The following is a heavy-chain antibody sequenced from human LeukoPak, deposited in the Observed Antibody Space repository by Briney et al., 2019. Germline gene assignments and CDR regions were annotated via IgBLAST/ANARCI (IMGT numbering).Heavy chain of an antibody. J-gene: IGHJ5*02. CDR3: ARGPPYDILTGYNWFDP. V-gene: IGHV1-69*01. CDR2: IIPIFGTA. D-gene: IGHD3-9*01. CDR1: GGTFSSYA. Sequence: GASVKVSCKASGGTFSSYAISWVRQAPGQGLEWMGGIIPIFGTANYAQKFQGRVTITADESTSTAYMELSSLRSEDTAVYYCARGPPYDILTGYNWFDPWGQGTLVTVSS.